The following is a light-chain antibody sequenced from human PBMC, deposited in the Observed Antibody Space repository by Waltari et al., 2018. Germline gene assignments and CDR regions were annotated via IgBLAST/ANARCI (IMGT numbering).Light chain of an antibody. J-gene: IGKJ2*01. CDR2: GAS. V-gene: IGKV3-15*01. CDR3: QQCNNWPYT. Sequence: EIVMPQSPATLSVSPGERAILYCRASQTVSITVAWYQHKPGQAPRLLIYGASTRATGIPARFSGSGSGTDFTLTISSLQSEDFAVYYCQQCNNWPYTFGQGTRLEIK. CDR1: QTVSIT.